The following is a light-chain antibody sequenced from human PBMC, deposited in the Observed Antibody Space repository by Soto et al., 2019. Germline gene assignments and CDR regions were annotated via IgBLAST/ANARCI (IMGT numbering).Light chain of an antibody. V-gene: IGKV3-11*01. Sequence: EIVMTQSPATLSVSPGERPTLSCRARQSVSSNLAWYQQKPGQAPRLLIYDASNRATGIPARFSGSGSGTDFTLTISSLEPEDFAVYYCQQRSNWPPTFGQGTKVEI. CDR1: QSVSSN. CDR2: DAS. J-gene: IGKJ1*01. CDR3: QQRSNWPPT.